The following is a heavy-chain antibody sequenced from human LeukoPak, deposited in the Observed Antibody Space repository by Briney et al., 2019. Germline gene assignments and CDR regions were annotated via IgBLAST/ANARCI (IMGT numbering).Heavy chain of an antibody. CDR3: AKGVITSEVAFDI. J-gene: IGHJ3*02. Sequence: NRGESLKISCKGSGYSFTSYWIGWVRQMPGKGLEWMGIIYPGDSDTRYSPSFQGQVTISADKSISTAYLQWSSLKASDTAMYYCAKGVITSEVAFDIWGQGTMVTVSS. D-gene: IGHD3-22*01. CDR1: GYSFTSYW. V-gene: IGHV5-51*01. CDR2: IYPGDSDT.